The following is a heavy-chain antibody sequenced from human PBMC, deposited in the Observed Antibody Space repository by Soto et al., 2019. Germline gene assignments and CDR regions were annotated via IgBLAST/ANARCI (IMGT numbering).Heavy chain of an antibody. CDR1: GFTVSSNY. Sequence: EVQLVESGGGMVQPGGSLRLSCAASGFTVSSNYMSWVRQAPGKGLECVSVIYSGGSTNYADSVKGRFTISRDNSKNTLYLQMNSLSAEDTAVYYCAREGVVAASDWGQGTLVTVSS. CDR2: IYSGGST. D-gene: IGHD2-15*01. CDR3: AREGVVAASD. V-gene: IGHV3-66*01. J-gene: IGHJ4*02.